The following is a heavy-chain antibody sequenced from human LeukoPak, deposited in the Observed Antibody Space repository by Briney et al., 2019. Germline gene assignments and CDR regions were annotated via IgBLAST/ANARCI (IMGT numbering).Heavy chain of an antibody. CDR1: GFTFSTYA. CDR2: INSDGSST. Sequence: GGSLRLSCAASGFTFSTYATGWVRQAPGEGLVWVSRINSDGSSTSYADSVKGRFTISRDNAKNTLYLQMNSLRAEDTAVYYCAGVTFSYWGQGTLVTVSS. D-gene: IGHD2-21*02. CDR3: AGVTFSY. J-gene: IGHJ4*02. V-gene: IGHV3-74*01.